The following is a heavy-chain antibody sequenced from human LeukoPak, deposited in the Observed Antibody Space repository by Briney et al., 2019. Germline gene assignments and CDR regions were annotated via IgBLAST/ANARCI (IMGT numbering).Heavy chain of an antibody. CDR1: GGSFSSYT. D-gene: IGHD3-10*01. Sequence: GSSVKVSCKASGGSFSSYTINWVRQAPGQGLEWVGGIIPVFGTANYVQKFQGRVTITADKSTSTAYMELSSLRSEDTAVYYCARDPSPYGSGSYTDYWGQGTLVTVSS. CDR3: ARDPSPYGSGSYTDY. V-gene: IGHV1-69*06. J-gene: IGHJ4*02. CDR2: IIPVFGTA.